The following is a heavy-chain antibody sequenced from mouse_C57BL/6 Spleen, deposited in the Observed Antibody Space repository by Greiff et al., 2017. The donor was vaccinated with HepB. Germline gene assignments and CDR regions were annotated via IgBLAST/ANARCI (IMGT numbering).Heavy chain of an antibody. D-gene: IGHD2-10*01. V-gene: IGHV5-12*01. CDR1: GFTFSDYY. Sequence: EVQVVESGGGLVQPGGSLKLSCAASGFTFSDYYMYWVRQTPEKRLEWVAYISNGGGSTYYPDTVKGRFTISRDNAKNTLYLQMSRLKSEDTAMYYCARHGLLENAMDYWGQGTSVTVSS. J-gene: IGHJ4*01. CDR2: ISNGGGST. CDR3: ARHGLLENAMDY.